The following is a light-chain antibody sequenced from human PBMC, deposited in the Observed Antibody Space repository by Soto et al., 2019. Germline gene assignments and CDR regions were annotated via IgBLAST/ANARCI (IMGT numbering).Light chain of an antibody. CDR2: EVN. CDR3: SSYAGSSNV. Sequence: QSVLTQPPSASGSPGQSVAIPCTGTSSDVGGYNYASWYQQHPGKAPKLMIYEVNKRPSGVPDRFSGSKSGNTASLTVSGLQAEDEADYYCSSYAGSSNVFGTGTKLTVL. V-gene: IGLV2-8*01. J-gene: IGLJ1*01. CDR1: SSDVGGYNY.